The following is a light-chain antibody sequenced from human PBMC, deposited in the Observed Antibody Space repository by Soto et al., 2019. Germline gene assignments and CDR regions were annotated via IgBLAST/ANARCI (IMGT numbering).Light chain of an antibody. Sequence: DIHMTQSPPTLSASVRDTVTITCRASQSIRHYLAWYQQMPGKAPNLLIYGASTLQSGVPSRFSGSGSGTEFTLTISSLQPDDFGTYFCQHHNSYSQTFGQGTKVDIK. CDR3: QHHNSYSQT. CDR1: QSIRHY. V-gene: IGKV1-5*01. J-gene: IGKJ1*01. CDR2: GAS.